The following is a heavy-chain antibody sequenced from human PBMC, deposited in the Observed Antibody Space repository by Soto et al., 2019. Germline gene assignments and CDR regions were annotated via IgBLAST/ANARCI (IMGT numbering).Heavy chain of an antibody. D-gene: IGHD2-21*01. CDR2: TRNKANSYTT. V-gene: IGHV3-72*01. CDR3: ARSLGLWGDWFDP. J-gene: IGHJ5*02. CDR1: GFTFSDHY. Sequence: GGSLRLSCAASGFTFSDHYMDWVRQAPGKGLEWVGRTRNKANSYTTEYAASVKGRFTISRDDSKNSLYLQMNSLKTEDTAVYYCARSLGLWGDWFDPWGQGTLVTVSS.